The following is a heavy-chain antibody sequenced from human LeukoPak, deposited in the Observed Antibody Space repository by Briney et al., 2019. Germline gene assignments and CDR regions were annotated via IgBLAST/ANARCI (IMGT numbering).Heavy chain of an antibody. V-gene: IGHV3-21*06. J-gene: IGHJ4*02. CDR1: GFTFSTYS. D-gene: IGHD5-18*01. CDR3: ARALRGYSYGYFPLDY. Sequence: GGSLRLSCAASGFTFSTYSMNWVRQAPGKGLEWVSCISSSSDYIYYADSVKGRFTISRDNAKNSVYLQMNSLRAEDTAVYYCARALRGYSYGYFPLDYWGQGTLVTVSS. CDR2: ISSSSDYI.